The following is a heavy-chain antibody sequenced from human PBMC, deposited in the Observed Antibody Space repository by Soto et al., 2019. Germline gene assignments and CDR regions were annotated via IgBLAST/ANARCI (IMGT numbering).Heavy chain of an antibody. CDR1: GFTFSTYG. D-gene: IGHD4-17*01. Sequence: QVQLVESGGGEVQPGRSLTISCEASGFTFSTYGMHWVRQTPGKGLEWVAVISYDGTNKFYSDSVKGRFTISRDNFKNTLTLQMNSLRADDTAVYSCAKDLQSYGDYDYYCYGMDVWGLGNRVTVSS. J-gene: IGHJ6*02. V-gene: IGHV3-30*18. CDR3: AKDLQSYGDYDYYCYGMDV. CDR2: ISYDGTNK.